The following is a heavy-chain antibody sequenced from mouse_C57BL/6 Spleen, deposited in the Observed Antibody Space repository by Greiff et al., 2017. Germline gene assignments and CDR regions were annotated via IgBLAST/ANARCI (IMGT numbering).Heavy chain of an antibody. CDR3: ERAWIYYDYDRGAWFAY. Sequence: QVQLQQSGAELVKPGASVKISCKASGYAFSSYWMNWVKQRPGKGLEWIGQIYPGDGDTNYNGQFKGKATLTADKSSSTADMQLSSLTSEDSAVYFCERAWIYYDYDRGAWFAYWGQGTLVTVSA. D-gene: IGHD2-4*01. CDR1: GYAFSSYW. CDR2: IYPGDGDT. J-gene: IGHJ3*01. V-gene: IGHV1-80*01.